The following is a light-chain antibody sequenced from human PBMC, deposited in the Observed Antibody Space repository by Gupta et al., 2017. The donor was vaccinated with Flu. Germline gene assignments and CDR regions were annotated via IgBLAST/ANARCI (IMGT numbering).Light chain of an antibody. V-gene: IGLV2-14*01. CDR2: EVS. CDR1: SSDIINYNY. J-gene: IGLJ3*02. Sequence: QSALTQPASVSGSPGPSIAISCSGTSSDIINYNYVSWYQHRPGNAPELLIYEVSYRPSGVSDRFSGTKSGNTASLTISGLQADDEAHYYCSAYTTSSTLVFGGGTKLTVL. CDR3: SAYTTSSTLV.